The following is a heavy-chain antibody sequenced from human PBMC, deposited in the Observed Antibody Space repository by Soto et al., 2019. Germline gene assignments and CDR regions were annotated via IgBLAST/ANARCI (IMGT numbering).Heavy chain of an antibody. CDR1: GFTFSSYA. J-gene: IGHJ4*02. Sequence: GGSLRLSCAASGFTFSSYAMSWVRQAPGKGLEWVSAISGSGGSTYYADSVKGRFTISRDNSKNTLYLQMNSLRAEDTAVYYCSKDGTIYDFWRGYQYYFDYWGQGTLVTVSS. CDR2: ISGSGGST. D-gene: IGHD3-3*01. V-gene: IGHV3-23*01. CDR3: SKDGTIYDFWRGYQYYFDY.